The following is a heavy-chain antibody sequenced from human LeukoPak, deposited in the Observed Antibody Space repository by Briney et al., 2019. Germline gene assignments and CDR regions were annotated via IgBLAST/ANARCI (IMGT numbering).Heavy chain of an antibody. CDR2: IYYSGST. D-gene: IGHD6-19*01. CDR1: GGSISSYY. CDR3: ARVRRAVADKYYFDY. V-gene: IGHV4-59*01. J-gene: IGHJ4*02. Sequence: PSETLSLTCTVSGGSISSYYWSWIRQPPGKGLEWIGYIYYSGSTNYNPSLKSRVTISVDTSKKQFSLKLSSVTAADTAVYYCARVRRAVADKYYFDYWGQGTLVTVSS.